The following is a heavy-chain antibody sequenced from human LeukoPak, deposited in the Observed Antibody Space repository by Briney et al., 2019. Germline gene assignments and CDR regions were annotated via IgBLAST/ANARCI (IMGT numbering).Heavy chain of an antibody. CDR1: GYTFTGYY. J-gene: IGHJ3*02. CDR3: AREAVGRGARAFDI. D-gene: IGHD1-26*01. Sequence: ASVKVSCKASGYTFTGYYMHWVRQAPGQGLEWMGWINPNSGGTNYAQKFQGRVTMTRDTSISTAYMELSRLRSDDTAVYYCAREAVGRGARAFDIWGQGTMVTVSS. V-gene: IGHV1-2*02. CDR2: INPNSGGT.